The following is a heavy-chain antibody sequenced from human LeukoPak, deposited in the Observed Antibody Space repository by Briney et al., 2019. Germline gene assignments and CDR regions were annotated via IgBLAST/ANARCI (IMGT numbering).Heavy chain of an antibody. J-gene: IGHJ4*02. CDR2: INHSGST. Sequence: SETLSLTCAVYGGSFSAYYWNWIRQPPGKGLEWIGEINHSGSTNYNPSLKSRVTISVDTSKNQFSLKLSSVTAADTAVYYCAKTYDSSGYFFDYWGQGTLVTVSS. CDR1: GGSFSAYY. CDR3: AKTYDSSGYFFDY. D-gene: IGHD3-22*01. V-gene: IGHV4-34*01.